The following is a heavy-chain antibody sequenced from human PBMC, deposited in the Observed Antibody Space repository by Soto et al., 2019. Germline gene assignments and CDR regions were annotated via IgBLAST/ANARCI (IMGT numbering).Heavy chain of an antibody. CDR2: ISYDGSNK. Sequence: QVQLVESGGGVVQPGRSLRLSCAASRFTFSSYAMHWVRQAPGKGLEWVAVISYDGSNKYYADSVKGRFTISRDNSKNTLYLQMNSLRAEDTAVYYCARDAVPSYCDYWGQGTLVTVSS. CDR1: RFTFSSYA. V-gene: IGHV3-30-3*01. J-gene: IGHJ4*02. CDR3: ARDAVPSYCDY.